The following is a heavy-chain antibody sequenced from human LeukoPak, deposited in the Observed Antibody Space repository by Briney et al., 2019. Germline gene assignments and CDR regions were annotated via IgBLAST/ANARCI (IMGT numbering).Heavy chain of an antibody. CDR2: IIPIPGIA. Sequence: SVKVSCKASGGTFSSYAISWVRQAPGQGLEWMGKIIPIPGIANYAQKFQGRVTITADKSTSTAYMELSSLRSEDTAVYYCASSSLSPIGDYYYYGMDVWGPGTTVTVSS. D-gene: IGHD3-16*02. V-gene: IGHV1-69*04. CDR1: GGTFSSYA. J-gene: IGHJ6*02. CDR3: ASSSLSPIGDYYYYGMDV.